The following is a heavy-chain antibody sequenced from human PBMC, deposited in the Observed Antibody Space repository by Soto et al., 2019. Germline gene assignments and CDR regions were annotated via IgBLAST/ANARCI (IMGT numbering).Heavy chain of an antibody. J-gene: IGHJ6*02. CDR1: GGSISSSFY. D-gene: IGHD2-2*01. CDR3: SSSSRDSKDC. CDR2: IYGTGNT. V-gene: IGHV4-39*01. Sequence: QLQLQESGPGLVKPSETLSLSCTVSGGSISSSFYWGWIRQPPGKGLEWIGSIYGTGNTYYNPSLKGRVTISADTAKNQFCLNLSSVTAADTAVYYCSSSSRDSKDCWGQGDTVTVSS.